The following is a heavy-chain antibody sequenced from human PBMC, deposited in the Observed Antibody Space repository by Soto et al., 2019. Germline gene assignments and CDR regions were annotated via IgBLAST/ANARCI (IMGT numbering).Heavy chain of an antibody. CDR1: GYTFTSYD. V-gene: IGHV1-8*01. D-gene: IGHD2-8*01. CDR2: MNPNSGNT. J-gene: IGHJ4*02. CDR3: ASGAPAQGGVFDY. Sequence: QVQLVQSGAEVKKPGASVKVSCKASGYTFTSYDINWVRQATGQGLEWMGWMNPNSGNTGYAQKFQGRVTMTRNTSLSTAYLELSSLRSEATAVYYCASGAPAQGGVFDYWGQGTLVTVSS.